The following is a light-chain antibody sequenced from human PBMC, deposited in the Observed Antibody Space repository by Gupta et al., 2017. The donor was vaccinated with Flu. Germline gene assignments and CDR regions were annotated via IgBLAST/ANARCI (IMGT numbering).Light chain of an antibody. CDR3: QQYGSSPYT. J-gene: IGKJ2*01. CDR2: GAS. Sequence: IVLTQSPGTLSLSPGERATLSCRASQSVSSTYLAWYQQKPGQPPRLLIYGASSRATGIPDRFSGSGSGTDFTLTISRLEPEDFAVYYCQQYGSSPYTFGPGTKLEIK. V-gene: IGKV3-20*01. CDR1: QSVSSTY.